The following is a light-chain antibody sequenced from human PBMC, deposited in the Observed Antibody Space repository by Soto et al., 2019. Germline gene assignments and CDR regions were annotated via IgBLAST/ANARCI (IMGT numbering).Light chain of an antibody. CDR2: KAS. V-gene: IGKV1-5*03. J-gene: IGKJ5*01. Sequence: DIQLTQSPSTLAASVGDRVTITCRASQSISSWLAWYQQKTGKAPKLLIYKASSLESGVPSRFSGSGSGTDFTLTISSLQPGDFAAYYCQQYNSDSITFGQGTRLEIK. CDR3: QQYNSDSIT. CDR1: QSISSW.